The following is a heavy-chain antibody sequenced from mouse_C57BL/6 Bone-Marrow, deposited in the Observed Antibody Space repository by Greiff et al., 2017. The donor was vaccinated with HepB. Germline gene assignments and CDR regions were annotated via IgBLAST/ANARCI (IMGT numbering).Heavy chain of an antibody. CDR1: GYTFTDYY. V-gene: IGHV1-19*01. CDR2: INPYNGGT. CDR3: ARPLAYYYGSSYWYFDV. J-gene: IGHJ1*03. D-gene: IGHD1-1*01. Sequence: EVQLQQSGPVLVKPGASVKMSCKASGYTFTDYYMNWVKQSHGKSLEWIGVINPYNGGTSYNQKFKGKATLTVDKSSSTAYMELNSLTSEDSAVYYCARPLAYYYGSSYWYFDVWGTGTTVTVSS.